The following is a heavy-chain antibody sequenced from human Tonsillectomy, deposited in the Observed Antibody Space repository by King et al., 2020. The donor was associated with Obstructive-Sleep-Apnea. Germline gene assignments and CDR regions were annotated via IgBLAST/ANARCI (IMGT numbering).Heavy chain of an antibody. Sequence: QLVQSGAEVKKPGASVKISCKASGYILTSYDMHWVRQVPGQGLEWMGVFNPGVGATTLAQGFQGRVSMTTDTSTRTVYMELRRLRSEDTAVYFCARDSGFAPFDFWGRGTLVAVSS. CDR3: ARDSGFAPFDF. CDR1: GYILTSYD. V-gene: IGHV1-46*01. D-gene: IGHD5-12*01. CDR2: FNPGVGAT. J-gene: IGHJ4*02.